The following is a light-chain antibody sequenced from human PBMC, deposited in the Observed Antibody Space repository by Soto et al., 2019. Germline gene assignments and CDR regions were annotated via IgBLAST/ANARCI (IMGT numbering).Light chain of an antibody. Sequence: QSVLTQPPSASGTPGQRVTISCSGTSSNIGSNFVYWYQQFAGTAPKLLIFKNNQRPSGVPDRFSGSKSGTSVSLAISGLRSEDEADYYCAAWDDSLSGRVFGGGTKLTVL. J-gene: IGLJ3*02. CDR2: KNN. CDR3: AAWDDSLSGRV. CDR1: SSNIGSNF. V-gene: IGLV1-47*01.